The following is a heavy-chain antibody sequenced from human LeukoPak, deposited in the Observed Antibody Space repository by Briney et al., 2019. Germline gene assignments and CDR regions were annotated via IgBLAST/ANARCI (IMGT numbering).Heavy chain of an antibody. CDR1: GGSISSGDYY. V-gene: IGHV4-30-4*08. J-gene: IGHJ1*01. Sequence: PSETLSLTCTVSGGSISSGDYYWSWIRQPPGKGLEWIGYIYYSGSTYYNPSLKSRVTISVDTSKNQFSLKLSSVTAADTAVYYCARVGRVVVVPAAIVPQYFQHWGQGTLVTVSS. CDR2: IYYSGST. D-gene: IGHD2-2*02. CDR3: ARVGRVVVVPAAIVPQYFQH.